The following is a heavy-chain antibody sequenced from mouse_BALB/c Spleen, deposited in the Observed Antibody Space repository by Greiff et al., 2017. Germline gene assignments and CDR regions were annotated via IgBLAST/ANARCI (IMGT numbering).Heavy chain of an antibody. CDR2: IDPSDSYT. J-gene: IGHJ3*01. CDR3: AIHCPLAY. V-gene: IGHV1-69*02. CDR1: GYTFTSYW. Sequence: QVQLQQPGAELVKPGASVKLSCKASGYTFTSYWMHWVKQRPGQGLEWIGEIDPSDSYTNYNQKFKGKATLTVDKSSSTAYMQLSSLTSEDSAVYYCAIHCPLAYWGQGTLVTVSA.